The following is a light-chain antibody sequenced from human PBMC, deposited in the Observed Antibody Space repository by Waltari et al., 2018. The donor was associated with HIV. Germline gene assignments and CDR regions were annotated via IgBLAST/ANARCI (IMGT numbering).Light chain of an antibody. J-gene: IGLJ3*02. V-gene: IGLV1-51*01. Sequence: QSVLTQPPSLSAAPGQKVTISCSGSDSNIGNNFVSWYQQLPGAAPKLLIYDNDSRPSGISDLFSGSKSGTSATLGITGLQAGDEADYYCATWDNNLYVGQVFGGGTKLTVL. CDR2: DND. CDR1: DSNIGNNF. CDR3: ATWDNNLYVGQV.